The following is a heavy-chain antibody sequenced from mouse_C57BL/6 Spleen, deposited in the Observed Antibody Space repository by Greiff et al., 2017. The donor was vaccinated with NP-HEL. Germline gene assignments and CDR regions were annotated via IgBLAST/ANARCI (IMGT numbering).Heavy chain of an antibody. CDR3: ARRDYDGGGAFAY. CDR2: ISSGSSTI. J-gene: IGHJ3*01. Sequence: EVKLQESGGGLVKPGGSLKLSCAASGFTFSDYGMHWVRQAPEKGLEWVAYISSGSSTIYYADTVKGRFTISRDNAKNTLFLQMTSLRSEDTAMYYCARRDYDGGGAFAYWGQGTLVTVSA. D-gene: IGHD2-4*01. V-gene: IGHV5-17*01. CDR1: GFTFSDYG.